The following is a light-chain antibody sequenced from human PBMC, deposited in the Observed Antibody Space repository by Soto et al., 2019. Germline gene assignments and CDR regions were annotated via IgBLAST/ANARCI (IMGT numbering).Light chain of an antibody. J-gene: IGLJ1*01. Sequence: QSALTQPASVSGSPGQSITISCTGTSSDVGGYNYVSRYQQHPGKAPKLMIYEVSNRPSGVSIRFSGSKSGNTASLTISGLQAEDEADYYCSSHTSSSTRVFGTGTKLTVL. CDR3: SSHTSSSTRV. CDR2: EVS. V-gene: IGLV2-14*01. CDR1: SSDVGGYNY.